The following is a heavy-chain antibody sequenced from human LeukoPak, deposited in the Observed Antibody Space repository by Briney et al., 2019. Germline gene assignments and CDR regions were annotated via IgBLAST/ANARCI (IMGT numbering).Heavy chain of an antibody. Sequence: SETLSLTCAVYGGSFGGYYWSWIRQPPGKGLEWIGEINHSGSTNYNPSLKSRVTISVDTSKNQFSLKLNSVAAADTAVYYCARDSSGYYFCDYWGQGTLVTVSS. D-gene: IGHD3-22*01. V-gene: IGHV4-34*01. CDR2: INHSGST. CDR1: GGSFGGYY. J-gene: IGHJ4*02. CDR3: ARDSSGYYFCDY.